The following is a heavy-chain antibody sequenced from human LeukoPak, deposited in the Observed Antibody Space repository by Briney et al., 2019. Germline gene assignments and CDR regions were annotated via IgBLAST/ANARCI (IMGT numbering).Heavy chain of an antibody. CDR1: GYTFSGHY. CDR3: ARNIAAAGTTREEADY. Sequence: ASVKVSCKASGYTFSGHYMHWVRQAPGQGLEWMGWINPNSGGTNYAQKFQGRVTMTRDTSISTAYMEPSRLRSDDTAVYYCARNIAAAGTTREEADYWGQGTLVTVSS. V-gene: IGHV1-2*02. CDR2: INPNSGGT. J-gene: IGHJ4*02. D-gene: IGHD6-13*01.